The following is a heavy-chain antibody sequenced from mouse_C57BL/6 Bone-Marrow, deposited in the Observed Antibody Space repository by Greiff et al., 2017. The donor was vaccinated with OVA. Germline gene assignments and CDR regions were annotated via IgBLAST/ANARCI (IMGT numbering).Heavy chain of an antibody. V-gene: IGHV1-64*01. CDR1: FSHFTSYW. CDR2: IHPNSGST. CDR3: ARGDYYGSIYFDY. D-gene: IGHD1-1*01. J-gene: IGHJ2*01. Sequence: HVHLHHPGADLLNPVPALHSSFKATFSHFTSYWMHWLKQRPGQVLYVIGMIHPNSGSTNYNEKFKSKATLTVDKSSSTAYMQLSSLTSEDSAVYYCARGDYYGSIYFDYWGQGTTLTVSS.